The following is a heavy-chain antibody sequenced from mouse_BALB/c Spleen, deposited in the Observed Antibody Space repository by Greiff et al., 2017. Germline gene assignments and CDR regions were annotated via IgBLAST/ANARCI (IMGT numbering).Heavy chain of an antibody. J-gene: IGHJ4*01. CDR3: ARLGPYYDYDPYAMDY. V-gene: IGHV5-17*02. Sequence: EVKLVESGGGLVQPGGSRKLSCAASGFTFSSFGMHWVRQAPEKGLEWVAYISSGSSTIYYADTVKGRFTISRDNPKNTLFLQMTSLRSEDTAMYYCARLGPYYDYDPYAMDYWGQGTSVTVSS. CDR2: ISSGSSTI. CDR1: GFTFSSFG. D-gene: IGHD2-4*01.